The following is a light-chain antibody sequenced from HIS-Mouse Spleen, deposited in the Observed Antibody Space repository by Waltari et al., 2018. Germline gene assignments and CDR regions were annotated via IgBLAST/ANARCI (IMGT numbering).Light chain of an antibody. CDR3: CSYAGSSTWV. J-gene: IGLJ3*02. V-gene: IGLV2-23*01. CDR1: SSDVGCYNL. CDR2: EGS. Sequence: QSALTQPASVSGSPGQSLTIPCPGTSSDVGCYNLFSWYQQHPGNAPKLMIYEGSKRPSGVSNRFSGSKSGNTASLTISGLQAEDEADYYCCSYAGSSTWVFGGGTKLTVL.